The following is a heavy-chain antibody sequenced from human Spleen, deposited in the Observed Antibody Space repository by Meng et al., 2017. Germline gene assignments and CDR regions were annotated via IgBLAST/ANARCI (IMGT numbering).Heavy chain of an antibody. CDR3: ARGPTTMAHDFDY. D-gene: IGHD4-11*01. CDR1: GGSFSDYY. CDR2: INHSGST. J-gene: IGHJ4*02. V-gene: IGHV4-34*01. Sequence: QVQLQKGGAGLLKPSWTLSLTCFVSGGSFSDYYWSWIRQPPGKGLEWIGEINHSGSTNYNPSLESRATISVDTSQNNLSLKLSSVTAADSAVYYCARGPTTMAHDFDYWGQGTLVTVSS.